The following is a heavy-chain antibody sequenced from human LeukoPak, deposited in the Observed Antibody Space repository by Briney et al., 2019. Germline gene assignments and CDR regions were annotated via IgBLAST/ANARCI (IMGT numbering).Heavy chain of an antibody. J-gene: IGHJ4*02. CDR3: AREGYYGSGSPPSLHFGY. CDR2: TSSDLNVK. Sequence: GGSLRLSCAASGFTFRNYVIQWVRQAPGKGLEWVAVTSSDLNVKLYADSVKGRFTISRDNSRSTLYLQMNSLRPEDTAIYYCAREGYYGSGSPPSLHFGYWGRGTLVTVSS. V-gene: IGHV3-30-3*01. CDR1: GFTFRNYV. D-gene: IGHD3-10*01.